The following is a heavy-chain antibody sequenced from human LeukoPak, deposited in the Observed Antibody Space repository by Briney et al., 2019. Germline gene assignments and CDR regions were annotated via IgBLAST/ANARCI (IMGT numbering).Heavy chain of an antibody. J-gene: IGHJ3*02. D-gene: IGHD2-15*01. CDR1: GGSFSGYY. V-gene: IGHV4-34*01. CDR3: ARGEKIVVVVAAIASGLFDI. CDR2: INHSGST. Sequence: PSETLSLTCAVYGGSFSGYYWSWIRQPPGKGLEWIGEINHSGSTNYNPSLKSRVTISVDTSKNQFSLKLSSVTAADAAVYYCARGEKIVVVVAAIASGLFDIWGQGTMVTVSS.